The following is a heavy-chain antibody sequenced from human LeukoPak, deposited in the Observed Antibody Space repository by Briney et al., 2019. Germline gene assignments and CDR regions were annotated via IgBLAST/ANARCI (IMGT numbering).Heavy chain of an antibody. D-gene: IGHD3-16*02. V-gene: IGHV4-59*08. CDR2: IYYSGST. CDR1: GGSISSYY. CDR3: ARLPEKGHDYVWGSYRGF. J-gene: IGHJ4*02. Sequence: SETLSLTCTVSGGSISSYYWSWIRQPPGKGLEWIGYIYYSGSTNYNPSLKSRVTISVDTSKNQFSLKLSSVTAADTAVYYCARLPEKGHDYVWGSYRGFGGQGTLVTVSS.